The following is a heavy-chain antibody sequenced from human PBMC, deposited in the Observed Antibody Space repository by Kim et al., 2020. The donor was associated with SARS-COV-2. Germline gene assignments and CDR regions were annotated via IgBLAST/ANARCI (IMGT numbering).Heavy chain of an antibody. J-gene: IGHJ6*01. CDR2: INHSGST. CDR3: ARALTIWFGAFYYYYGMDV. Sequence: SETLSLTCAVYGGSFSGYYWSWIRQPPGKGLEWIGEINHSGSTNYNPSLKSRVTISVDTSKNQFSLKLSSVTAADTAVYYCARALTIWFGAFYYYYGMDV. D-gene: IGHD3-10*01. CDR1: GGSFSGYY. V-gene: IGHV4-34*01.